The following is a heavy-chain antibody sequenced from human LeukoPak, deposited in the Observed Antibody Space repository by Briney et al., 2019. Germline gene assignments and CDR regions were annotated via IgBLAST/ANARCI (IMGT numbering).Heavy chain of an antibody. D-gene: IGHD3-3*02. CDR1: GFTFSTYT. CDR3: AKAAFSRTSYFDY. Sequence: GGSLRLSCAASGFTFSTYTMSWLRQAPGKGLEWLSAISGSGGNTYYADSVKGRFTISRDNSKNTLYLQMDSLRADDTAVYYCAKAAFSRTSYFDYWGQGTLVTASS. J-gene: IGHJ4*02. V-gene: IGHV3-23*01. CDR2: ISGSGGNT.